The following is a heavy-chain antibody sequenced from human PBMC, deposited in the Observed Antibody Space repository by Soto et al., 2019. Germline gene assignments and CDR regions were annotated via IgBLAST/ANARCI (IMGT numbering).Heavy chain of an antibody. Sequence: QLQLQESGPGLVKPSETLSLTCTVSGGSISSSSYYWGWIRQPPGKGLEWIGSIYYSGSTYYNPSLKSRVTISVDTSKNQFSLKLSSVTAADMAVYYCARRPRIAPADIGVFDYWGQGTLVTVSS. CDR3: ARRPRIAPADIGVFDY. D-gene: IGHD6-13*01. J-gene: IGHJ4*02. V-gene: IGHV4-39*01. CDR2: IYYSGST. CDR1: GGSISSSSYY.